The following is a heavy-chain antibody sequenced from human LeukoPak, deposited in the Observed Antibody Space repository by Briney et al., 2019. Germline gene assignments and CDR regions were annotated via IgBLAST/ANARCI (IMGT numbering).Heavy chain of an antibody. D-gene: IGHD3-16*01. Sequence: SETLSLTCTVSGYSISSGYYWGWIRQPPGKGLEWMGSIYHSGSTYYNPSLKSRVTISVDTSKNQFSLKLSSVTAADTAVYYCARDRGHLDAVDIWGQGTMVTVSS. V-gene: IGHV4-38-2*02. CDR2: IYHSGST. CDR3: ARDRGHLDAVDI. CDR1: GYSISSGYY. J-gene: IGHJ3*02.